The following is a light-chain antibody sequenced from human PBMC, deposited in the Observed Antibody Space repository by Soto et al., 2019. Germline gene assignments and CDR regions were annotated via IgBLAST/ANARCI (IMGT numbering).Light chain of an antibody. CDR1: QSILYSSTNRNY. Sequence: DIVLTQSPVSLAVSLGERATITCKSSQSILYSSTNRNYLAWYQQKPGQPPKLLISWASTRKSGVPDRFSGSESVTDFTLTISSLQAEDVAVYYCQQYYTTPSITFGQGTRLGIK. CDR3: QQYYTTPSIT. CDR2: WAS. V-gene: IGKV4-1*01. J-gene: IGKJ5*01.